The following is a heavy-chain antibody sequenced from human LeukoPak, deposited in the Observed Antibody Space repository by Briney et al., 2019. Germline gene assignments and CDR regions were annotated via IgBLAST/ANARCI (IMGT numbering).Heavy chain of an antibody. CDR1: GDSLSSHY. D-gene: IGHD6-19*01. Sequence: SETLSLTCTVSGDSLSSHYWNWIRQSPGRGLEYIGYIHYSGDTDYNPSLKSRLTISLDTSDNQLSLKLTSVTAADTAVYYCARARAVAQVGGYNYHPLDVWGQGTTVTVSS. CDR3: ARARAVAQVGGYNYHPLDV. V-gene: IGHV4-59*08. J-gene: IGHJ6*02. CDR2: IHYSGDT.